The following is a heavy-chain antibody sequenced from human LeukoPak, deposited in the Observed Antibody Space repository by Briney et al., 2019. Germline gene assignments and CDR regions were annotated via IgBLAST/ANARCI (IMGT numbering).Heavy chain of an antibody. Sequence: GGSLRLSCAASGFTFSSYSMNWVRQAPGKGLEWGSSISSSSSYIYYADSVKGRFTISRDNAKNSPYLQMNSLRAEDTAVYYCARAARTGRLGYYFDYWGQGTLVTVSS. CDR3: ARAARTGRLGYYFDY. J-gene: IGHJ4*02. D-gene: IGHD3/OR15-3a*01. CDR2: ISSSSSYI. CDR1: GFTFSSYS. V-gene: IGHV3-21*01.